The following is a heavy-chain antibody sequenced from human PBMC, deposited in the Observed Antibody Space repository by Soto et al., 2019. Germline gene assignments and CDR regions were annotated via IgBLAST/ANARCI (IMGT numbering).Heavy chain of an antibody. Sequence: QVQLVESGGGVVRPGRSLRLSCEASGFTFSNYTMHWVRQSPGKGLEWVSVIASDGSTQFYADSVKGRFTISRDSSENTLYLQMSSLRAEETAVYYWARDRGARYFDSNAYYQGRTIFYNWGQSTQVTVSS. D-gene: IGHD3-22*01. CDR3: ARDRGARYFDSNAYYQGRTIFYN. V-gene: IGHV3-30-3*01. J-gene: IGHJ4*02. CDR1: GFTFSNYT. CDR2: IASDGSTQ.